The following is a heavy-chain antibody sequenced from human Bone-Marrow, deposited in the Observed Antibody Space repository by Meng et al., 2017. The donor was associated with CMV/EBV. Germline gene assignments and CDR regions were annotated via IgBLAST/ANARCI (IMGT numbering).Heavy chain of an antibody. Sequence: GESLKISCAASGFTFSSYWMSWVRQAPGKGLEWVANIKQDGSEKYYVDSVKGRFTISRDNAKKSLYLQMNSLRAEDTAVYYCARDQVVGATFYYYGMDVWGQGTTVTVSS. CDR2: IKQDGSEK. CDR1: GFTFSSYW. V-gene: IGHV3-7*01. D-gene: IGHD1-26*01. J-gene: IGHJ6*02. CDR3: ARDQVVGATFYYYGMDV.